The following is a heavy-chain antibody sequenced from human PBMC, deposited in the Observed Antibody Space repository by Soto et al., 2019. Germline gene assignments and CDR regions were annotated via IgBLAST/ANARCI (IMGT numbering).Heavy chain of an antibody. J-gene: IGHJ5*02. Sequence: QVQLQESGPGLVKPSQTLSLTCTVSGGSISSGDYYWSWIRQPPGKGLEWIGYIYYSGSTYYNPSLKSRVTISVDTSKNQFSLKLSSVTAADTAVYYCARGGDFWSGYYIGWFDPWGQGTLVTVSS. CDR2: IYYSGST. CDR1: GGSISSGDYY. D-gene: IGHD3-3*01. CDR3: ARGGDFWSGYYIGWFDP. V-gene: IGHV4-30-4*01.